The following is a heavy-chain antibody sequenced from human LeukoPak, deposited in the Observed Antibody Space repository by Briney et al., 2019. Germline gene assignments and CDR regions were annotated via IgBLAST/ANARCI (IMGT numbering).Heavy chain of an antibody. CDR2: VSWNSGTI. Sequence: GGSLRLSCAASGFTFDDYAMHWVRQAPGKGREWVSGVSWNSGTIGYADSVKGRFTISRDNAKNSLYLQMNSLRPEDTAFYYCAREGYYDTSGYPDYWGQGTLVTVSS. CDR1: GFTFDDYA. CDR3: AREGYYDTSGYPDY. V-gene: IGHV3-9*01. J-gene: IGHJ4*02. D-gene: IGHD3-22*01.